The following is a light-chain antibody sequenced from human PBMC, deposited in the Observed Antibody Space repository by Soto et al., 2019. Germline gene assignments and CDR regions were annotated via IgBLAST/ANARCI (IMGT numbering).Light chain of an antibody. CDR1: TGSVTSGHY. J-gene: IGLJ2*01. V-gene: IGLV7-46*01. Sequence: QAVVTQEPSLTVSPGGTVTLTCGSSTGSVTSGHYPHWFQQKPGQAPKALIYDTNNKHSWTPARFSGSLLGGKAALTLSGAQPEDEAEYYCLLSYSGARPVVFGGGTKVTVL. CDR2: DTN. CDR3: LLSYSGARPVV.